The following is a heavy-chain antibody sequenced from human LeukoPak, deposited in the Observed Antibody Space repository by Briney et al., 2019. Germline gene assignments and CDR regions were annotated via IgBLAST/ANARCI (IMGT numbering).Heavy chain of an antibody. CDR2: TRSSGSAI. CDR1: GLTFSDYY. D-gene: IGHD3-22*01. CDR3: ARAPGGYYDSSGHFGYWLDP. Sequence: GGSLRLSCTASGLTFSDYYMSWLRQAPGKGLEWVSNTRSSGSAIYYADSVKGRFTTSTDNDQISLYVQMNSLGVEDMSVYYCARAPGGYYDSSGHFGYWLDPWGQGTRVSVSS. V-gene: IGHV3-11*04. J-gene: IGHJ5*02.